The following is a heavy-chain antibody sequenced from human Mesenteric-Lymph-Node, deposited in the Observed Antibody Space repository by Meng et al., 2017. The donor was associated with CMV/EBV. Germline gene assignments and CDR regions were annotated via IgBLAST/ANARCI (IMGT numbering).Heavy chain of an antibody. D-gene: IGHD6-13*01. CDR2: ISGSGGST. CDR1: FGSYA. J-gene: IGHJ4*02. CDR3: AKGGVPTRYSSSLYYFDY. V-gene: IGHV3-23*01. Sequence: FGSYAMSWVRQAPGKGLEWVSAISGSGGSTYYADSVKGRFTISRDNSKNTLYLQMNSLRAEDTAVYYCAKGGVPTRYSSSLYYFDYWGQGTLVTVSS.